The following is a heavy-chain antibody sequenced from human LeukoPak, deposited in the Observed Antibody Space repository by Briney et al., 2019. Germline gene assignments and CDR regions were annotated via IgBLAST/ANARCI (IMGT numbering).Heavy chain of an antibody. CDR1: GGPISSYY. J-gene: IGHJ3*02. CDR2: IYYSGGIT. Sequence: SETLSLTCTVSGGPISSYYWSWIRQPSGKGLEWIGYIYYSGGITNYNPSLKSRVTISMDTSKNQFSLKLSSVTAADTAVYYCGREVAARAFDIWGQGTMVTVSS. V-gene: IGHV4-59*01. D-gene: IGHD6-6*01. CDR3: GREVAARAFDI.